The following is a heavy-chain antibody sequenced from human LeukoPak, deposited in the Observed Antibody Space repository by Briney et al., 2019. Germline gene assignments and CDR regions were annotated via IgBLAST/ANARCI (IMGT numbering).Heavy chain of an antibody. CDR1: GFTFSSYA. CDR3: ARGSPLYDFWSGPQL. D-gene: IGHD3-3*01. CDR2: ISGSGGST. Sequence: PGGSLRLSCAASGFTFSSYAMSWVRQAPGKGLEWVSAISGSGGSTYYADSVKGRFTISRDNAENTLYLQMNSLRAEDTAVYYCARGSPLYDFWSGPQLGGQGTLVTVSS. J-gene: IGHJ4*02. V-gene: IGHV3-23*01.